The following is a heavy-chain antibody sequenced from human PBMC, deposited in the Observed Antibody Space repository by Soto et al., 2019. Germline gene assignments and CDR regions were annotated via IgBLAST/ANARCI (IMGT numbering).Heavy chain of an antibody. CDR1: GDSINNSSYY. D-gene: IGHD2-21*02. CDR2: IYSSGST. J-gene: IGHJ4*02. Sequence: LSLTCTVTGDSINNSSYYWGWIRQPPGKGLEWIGSIYSSGSTYNNPSLKSRVSMSVDTSKNQFSLKLRSVTAADTALYYCARQRTSVVTQAYFDSWGQGSLVTVSS. CDR3: ARQRTSVVTQAYFDS. V-gene: IGHV4-39*01.